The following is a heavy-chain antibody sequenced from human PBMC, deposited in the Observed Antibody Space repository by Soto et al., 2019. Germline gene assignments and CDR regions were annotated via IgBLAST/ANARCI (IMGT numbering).Heavy chain of an antibody. V-gene: IGHV3-21*01. J-gene: IGHJ4*02. CDR2: ISSSSSYM. Sequence: PGGSLRLSCAASGFTFSTYSMNWVRQAPGKGLEWVSFISSSSSYMNYADSVKGRFTISRDNAKNSLYLHMNSLRAEDTAVYYCARDHYGSGNYYFDYWGQGTLVT. D-gene: IGHD3-10*01. CDR1: GFTFSTYS. CDR3: ARDHYGSGNYYFDY.